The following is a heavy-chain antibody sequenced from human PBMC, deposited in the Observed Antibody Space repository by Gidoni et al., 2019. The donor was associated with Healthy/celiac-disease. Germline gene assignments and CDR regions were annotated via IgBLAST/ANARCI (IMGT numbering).Heavy chain of an antibody. J-gene: IGHJ6*03. V-gene: IGHV3-30*18. CDR2: ISYDGSNK. Sequence: QVQLVESGGGVVQPGRSLRLSCAASGFTFSSYGLHWVRQAPGKGLEWVAVISYDGSNKYYADSVKGRFTISRDNSKNTLYLQMNSLRAEDTAVYYCAKEDYGGNSDDYYYYYMDVWGKGTTVTVSS. D-gene: IGHD4-17*01. CDR3: AKEDYGGNSDDYYYYYMDV. CDR1: GFTFSSYG.